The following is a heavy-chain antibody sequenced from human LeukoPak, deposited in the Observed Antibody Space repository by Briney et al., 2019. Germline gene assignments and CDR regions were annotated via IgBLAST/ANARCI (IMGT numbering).Heavy chain of an antibody. J-gene: IGHJ6*03. CDR3: ARAHSSSGDSYYYYYYMDV. CDR1: RYAFTVDY. V-gene: IGHV1-46*01. CDR2: INPSGGST. Sequence: ASVWVSCAASRYAFTVDYMPWGREAPGHGGGWVGIINPSGGSTSYAQKCQGRVTMTRDMSTSTVYMELSSLRSEDTAVYYCARAHSSSGDSYYYYYYMDVWGKGTKVSVSS. D-gene: IGHD6-6*01.